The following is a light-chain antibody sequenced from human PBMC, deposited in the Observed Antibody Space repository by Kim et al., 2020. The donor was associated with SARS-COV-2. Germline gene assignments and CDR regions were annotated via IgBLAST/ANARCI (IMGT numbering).Light chain of an antibody. CDR1: SLRSYY. J-gene: IGLJ3*02. V-gene: IGLV3-19*01. Sequence: ALGQTVRITCQGDSLRSYYANWYQQKPGQAPVLVIYGKNNRPSGIPDRFSGSSAGNKASLTITGAQAEDEADYYCNSRDSSGNHLVFGGGTKLTVL. CDR2: GKN. CDR3: NSRDSSGNHLV.